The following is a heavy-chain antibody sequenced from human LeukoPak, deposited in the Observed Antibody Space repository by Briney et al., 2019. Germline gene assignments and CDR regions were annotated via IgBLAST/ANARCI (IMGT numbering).Heavy chain of an antibody. CDR3: ARDPSVATTPYFDY. V-gene: IGHV1-8*01. J-gene: IGHJ4*02. D-gene: IGHD5-12*01. Sequence: GASVKVSCKASGYTFTSYDINWVRQATGQGLEWMGWMNPNSGNTGYAQKFQGRVTMTRNTSISTAYMELRSLRSDDTAVYYCARDPSVATTPYFDYWGQGTLVTVSS. CDR1: GYTFTSYD. CDR2: MNPNSGNT.